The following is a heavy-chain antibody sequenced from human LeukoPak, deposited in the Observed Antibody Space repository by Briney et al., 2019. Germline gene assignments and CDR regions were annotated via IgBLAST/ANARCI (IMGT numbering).Heavy chain of an antibody. Sequence: GRSLRLSCAASGFTFSSYGMHWVRQAPGKGLEWVAVIWYDGSNKYYADSVKGRFTISRDNSKNTLYLQMNSLRAEDTAVYYCARVPTKYSSSPEYFQHWGQGTLVTVSS. V-gene: IGHV3-33*01. CDR1: GFTFSSYG. CDR3: ARVPTKYSSSPEYFQH. J-gene: IGHJ1*01. CDR2: IWYDGSNK. D-gene: IGHD6-13*01.